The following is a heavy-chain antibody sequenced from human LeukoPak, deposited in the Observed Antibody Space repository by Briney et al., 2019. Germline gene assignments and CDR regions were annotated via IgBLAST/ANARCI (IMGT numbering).Heavy chain of an antibody. D-gene: IGHD3-10*01. CDR3: TGFGELMNY. J-gene: IGHJ4*02. Sequence: GGSLRLSCAASGFTFSSYEMNWVRQAPGKGLEWVSYISSSDSTIYYADSVKGRFTISRDNAKNSLYLQMNSLRAEDTAVYYCTGFGELMNYWGQGTLVTVSS. V-gene: IGHV3-48*03. CDR1: GFTFSSYE. CDR2: ISSSDSTI.